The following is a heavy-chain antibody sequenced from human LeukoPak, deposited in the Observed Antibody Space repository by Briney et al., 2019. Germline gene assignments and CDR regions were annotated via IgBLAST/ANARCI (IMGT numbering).Heavy chain of an antibody. J-gene: IGHJ6*03. CDR1: GGSISSGSYY. V-gene: IGHV4-61*02. D-gene: IGHD2-2*03. Sequence: SETLSLTCTVSGGSISSGSYYWSWIRQPAGKGLEWIGRIYTSGSTNYNPSLKSRVTISVDTSKNQFSLKLSSVTAADTAVYYCARDTGGYCSSTSCSSGYYYYMDVWGKGTTVTVSS. CDR3: ARDTGGYCSSTSCSSGYYYYMDV. CDR2: IYTSGST.